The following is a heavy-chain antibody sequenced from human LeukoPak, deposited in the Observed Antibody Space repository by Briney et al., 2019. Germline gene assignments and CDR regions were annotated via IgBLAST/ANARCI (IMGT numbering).Heavy chain of an antibody. D-gene: IGHD3-22*01. V-gene: IGHV3-23*01. CDR3: AKLPGPLVVITTPDY. CDR2: INGSGGST. Sequence: GGSLRLSCAASGFTFSRCGMSWVRQAPGKGLEWVSGINGSGGSTYYADSVKGRFTISRDNSRNTLYLQMNSLRAEDTAVYYCAKLPGPLVVITTPDYWGQGTLVTVSS. J-gene: IGHJ4*02. CDR1: GFTFSRCG.